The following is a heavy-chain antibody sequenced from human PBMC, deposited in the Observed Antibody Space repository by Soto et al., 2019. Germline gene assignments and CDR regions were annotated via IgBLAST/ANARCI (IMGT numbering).Heavy chain of an antibody. Sequence: SVKVSCKASGYTFTSYAISWVRQAPGQGLEWMGGIIPIFGTANYAQKFQGRVTITADESTSTAYMELSSLRSEDTAVYYCARDWLEFYYDSSAPGSAFDIWGQGTMVTVSS. J-gene: IGHJ3*02. CDR3: ARDWLEFYYDSSAPGSAFDI. V-gene: IGHV1-69*13. CDR1: GYTFTSYA. D-gene: IGHD3-22*01. CDR2: IIPIFGTA.